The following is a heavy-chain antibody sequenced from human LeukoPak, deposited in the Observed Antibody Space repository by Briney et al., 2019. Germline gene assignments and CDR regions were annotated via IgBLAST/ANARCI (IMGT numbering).Heavy chain of an antibody. V-gene: IGHV3-21*04. Sequence: GGSLRLSCAASGFTFSSYSMNWVRQAPGEGLEWVSSISSSSYIYYADSVKGRFTISGDNAKNSLYLQMNSLKTEDTAVYYCARDSGSLYGPDAFDIWGQGTMVTVSS. J-gene: IGHJ3*02. CDR1: GFTFSSYS. CDR2: ISSSSYI. CDR3: ARDSGSLYGPDAFDI. D-gene: IGHD1-26*01.